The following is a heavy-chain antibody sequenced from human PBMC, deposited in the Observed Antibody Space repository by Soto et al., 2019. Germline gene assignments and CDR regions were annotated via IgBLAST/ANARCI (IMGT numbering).Heavy chain of an antibody. D-gene: IGHD4-17*01. CDR2: ISYDDSYR. CDR1: GFTFDNYG. V-gene: IGHV3-33*01. CDR3: AGGDYGDSIDF. Sequence: QVHLVESGGGVVQPGKSLRLSCAASGFTFDNYGMLWVRQAPGKGLEWVALISYDDSYRYYTNSVRGRFTISRDNSKNMVFLHMNRLQGDDTAVYYCAGGDYGDSIDFLGQGTLVTVSS. J-gene: IGHJ4*02.